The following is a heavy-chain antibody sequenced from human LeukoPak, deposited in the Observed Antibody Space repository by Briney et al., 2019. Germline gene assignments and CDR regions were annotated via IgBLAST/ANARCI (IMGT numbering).Heavy chain of an antibody. CDR1: GFTFSSYS. J-gene: IGHJ4*02. V-gene: IGHV3-21*01. Sequence: GGSLRLSCAASGFTFSSYSMNWVRQAPGKGLEWVSSISSSSSYIYYADSVKGRFTISRDNAKNSLYLQMNSLRAEDTAVYYCARSPRWYYYGSGSYLDYWGQGTLVTVSS. CDR2: ISSSSSYI. D-gene: IGHD3-10*01. CDR3: ARSPRWYYYGSGSYLDY.